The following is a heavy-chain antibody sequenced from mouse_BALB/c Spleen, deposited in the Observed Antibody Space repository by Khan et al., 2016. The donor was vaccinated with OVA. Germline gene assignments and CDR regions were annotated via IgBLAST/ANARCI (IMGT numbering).Heavy chain of an antibody. Sequence: EVQLVESGGGLVQPGGSRKLSCAASGFTFSDYGMAWVRQAPGKGPEWVAFVSSLAYNFYYADTVTGRFTISRENAKNTLSLEMSSLRSEDTAMYYCARGGKGGFAYWGHGTLVTVSA. CDR1: GFTFSDYG. J-gene: IGHJ3*01. V-gene: IGHV5-15*02. CDR2: VSSLAYNF. CDR3: ARGGKGGFAY.